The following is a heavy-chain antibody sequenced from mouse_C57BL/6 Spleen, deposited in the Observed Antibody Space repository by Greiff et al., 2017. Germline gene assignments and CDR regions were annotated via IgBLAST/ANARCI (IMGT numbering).Heavy chain of an antibody. CDR3: ARFYYGSSYGWYFDV. J-gene: IGHJ1*03. CDR2: IYPGSGSP. V-gene: IGHV1-55*01. D-gene: IGHD1-1*01. Sequence: QVQLQQPGAELVKPGASVKMSCKASGYTFTSYWITWVKQRPGQGLEWIGDIYPGSGSPNYNEKFKSKATLTVDTSSSTAYMQLSSLTSEDSAVYYCARFYYGSSYGWYFDVWGTGTTVTVSS. CDR1: GYTFTSYW.